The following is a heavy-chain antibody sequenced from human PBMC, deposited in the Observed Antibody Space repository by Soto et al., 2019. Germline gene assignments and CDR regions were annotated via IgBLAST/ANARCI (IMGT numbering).Heavy chain of an antibody. D-gene: IGHD1-1*01. V-gene: IGHV4-34*01. J-gene: IGHJ6*03. CDR1: GGSFSVYY. CDR3: ATGNDANYYYYYMDV. CDR2: INHSGST. Sequence: SDTRALTCAVYGGSFSVYYWSWIRQPPGKGLEWIGEINHSGSTNYNPSLKSRVTISVDTSKNQFSLKLSSVTAADTAVYYCATGNDANYYYYYMDVWGKGTTVTVSS.